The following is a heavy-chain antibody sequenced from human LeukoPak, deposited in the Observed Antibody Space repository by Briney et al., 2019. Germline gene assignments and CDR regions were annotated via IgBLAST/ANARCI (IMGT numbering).Heavy chain of an antibody. CDR1: GGSISSSSYY. V-gene: IGHV4-39*01. Sequence: SETLSLTCTVSGGSISSSSYYWGWIRQPPGKGLEWIGSIYYSGSTYYNPSLKSRVTISVDTSKNQFSLKLSSVTAADTAVYYCARAQNVCSHWGQGTLVTVSS. CDR2: IYYSGST. D-gene: IGHD3-16*01. J-gene: IGHJ4*02. CDR3: ARAQNVCSH.